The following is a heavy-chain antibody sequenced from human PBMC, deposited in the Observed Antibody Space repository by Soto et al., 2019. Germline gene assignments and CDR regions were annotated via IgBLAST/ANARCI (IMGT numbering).Heavy chain of an antibody. V-gene: IGHV4-59*08. J-gene: IGHJ5*02. Sequence: SETLSLTCTVSGGSISSYYWSWIRQPPGKGLEWIGYIYYSGSTNYNPSLKSRVTISVDTSKSQFSLKLSSVTAADTAVYYCARVGAAGTIAPWGQGTLVTVSS. D-gene: IGHD6-13*01. CDR1: GGSISSYY. CDR3: ARVGAAGTIAP. CDR2: IYYSGST.